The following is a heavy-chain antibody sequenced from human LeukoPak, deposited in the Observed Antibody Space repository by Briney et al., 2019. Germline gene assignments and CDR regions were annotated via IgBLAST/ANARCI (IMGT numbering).Heavy chain of an antibody. CDR1: GFTFSSYW. J-gene: IGHJ4*02. CDR3: TTAVYPYYDILTGYPLPDY. CDR2: IKSKTDGGTT. V-gene: IGHV3-15*01. Sequence: KRWGSLRLSCAASGFTFSSYWMSWVRQAPGKGLEWVGRIKSKTDGGTTDYAAPVKGRFTISRDDSKNTLYLQMNSLKTEDTAVYYCTTAVYPYYDILTGYPLPDYWGQGTLVTVSS. D-gene: IGHD3-9*01.